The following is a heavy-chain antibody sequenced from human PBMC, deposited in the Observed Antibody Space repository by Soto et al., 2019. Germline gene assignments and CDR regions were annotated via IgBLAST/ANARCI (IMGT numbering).Heavy chain of an antibody. D-gene: IGHD6-13*01. Sequence: ASVKVSCKASGYTFTGYYMHWVRQAPGQGLEWMGWINPNSGGTNYAQKFQGWVTMTRDTSISTAYMELSRLRSDDTAVYYCARERIAAAGTGRVAYAFDIWGQGTMDTVSS. CDR1: GYTFTGYY. J-gene: IGHJ3*02. V-gene: IGHV1-2*04. CDR2: INPNSGGT. CDR3: ARERIAAAGTGRVAYAFDI.